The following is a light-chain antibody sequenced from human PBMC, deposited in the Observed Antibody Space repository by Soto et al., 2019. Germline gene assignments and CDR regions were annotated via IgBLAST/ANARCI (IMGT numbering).Light chain of an antibody. J-gene: IGKJ1*01. CDR2: GAS. Sequence: EIVMTQSPAILSVSPGERATLSCRASQSVSSNLAWYQQKPGQAPRLLIYGASTRATGVPARFSGSGSGTAFTLTISSLQSGDFAVYYCQQYNNWPPWTVGEGTKVQI. CDR1: QSVSSN. V-gene: IGKV3-15*01. CDR3: QQYNNWPPWT.